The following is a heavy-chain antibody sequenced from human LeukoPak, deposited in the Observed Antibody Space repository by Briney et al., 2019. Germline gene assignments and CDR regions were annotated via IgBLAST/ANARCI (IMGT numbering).Heavy chain of an antibody. CDR3: ARDRVNGAFDI. V-gene: IGHV1-18*01. CDR2: MSPYNGNT. D-gene: IGHD2-8*01. J-gene: IGHJ3*02. Sequence: ASVKAPWQPSGYRFSKYGMSWVPKAPGHMLKWMGWMSPYNGNTNYAQKLQGRVTMTTDTSTSTAYMELRSLRSDDTAVYYCARDRVNGAFDIWGQGTMVTVSS. CDR1: GYRFSKYG.